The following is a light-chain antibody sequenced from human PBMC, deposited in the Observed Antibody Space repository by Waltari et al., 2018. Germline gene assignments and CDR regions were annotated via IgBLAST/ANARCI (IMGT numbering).Light chain of an antibody. Sequence: QSALTQPPSASGSPGQSVTISCTGTSRDIGGSTFVSWYQQRPGKAPRFLIYDVNNRPPGFSDRFSGSKSGNTASLTVSGLQPDEEATYYCSAFAGSNNFGVFGGGTKLTVL. CDR1: SRDIGGSTF. CDR3: SAFAGSNNFGV. J-gene: IGLJ3*02. V-gene: IGLV2-8*01. CDR2: DVN.